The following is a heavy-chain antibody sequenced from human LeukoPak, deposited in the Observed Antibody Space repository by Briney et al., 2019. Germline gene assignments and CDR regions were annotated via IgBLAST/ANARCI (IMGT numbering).Heavy chain of an antibody. D-gene: IGHD3-22*01. V-gene: IGHV4-39*07. CDR1: GGSISSSGYY. CDR3: ASGKMTISRKWIVVPGPIDY. Sequence: SETLSLTCTVSGGSISSSGYYWGWVRQPPGKGLEWIGSIYYSGSTYYNPSLKSRVTISVDTSKNQFSLELTSVTAADTAVYYCASGKMTISRKWIVVPGPIDYWGQGTLVTVSS. CDR2: IYYSGST. J-gene: IGHJ4*02.